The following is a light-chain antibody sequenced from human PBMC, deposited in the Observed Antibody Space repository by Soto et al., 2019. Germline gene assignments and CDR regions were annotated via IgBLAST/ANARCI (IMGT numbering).Light chain of an antibody. Sequence: EIVLTQSPGTLSLSPGERATLSCRASQSVSSSYLAWYQQKPGQAPRLLIYGASSRATGIPDRFSGSGSGRYFTRTISRLEPEDFAVYYCQHYGSSPCTFGQGTKVEIK. CDR2: GAS. CDR3: QHYGSSPCT. J-gene: IGKJ1*01. CDR1: QSVSSSY. V-gene: IGKV3-20*01.